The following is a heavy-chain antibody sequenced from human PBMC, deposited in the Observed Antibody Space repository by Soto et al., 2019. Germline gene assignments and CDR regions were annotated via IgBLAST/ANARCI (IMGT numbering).Heavy chain of an antibody. CDR1: GFTFRSSW. V-gene: IGHV3-74*01. J-gene: IGHJ6*02. CDR2: VNSDGSTT. CDR3: ARDNYYGMDV. Sequence: EVQLVESGGGLVQPGGSLRLSCEASGFTFRSSWMHWVRQAPGKGLEWVSRVNSDGSTTNYADSVKGRFTISRDNAKNTLYLQLNSLRVEDTAVYYCARDNYYGMDVWGQGTTVTVSS.